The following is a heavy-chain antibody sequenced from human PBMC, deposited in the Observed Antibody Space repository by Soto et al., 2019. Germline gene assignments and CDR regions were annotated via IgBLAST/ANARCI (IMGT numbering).Heavy chain of an antibody. CDR1: GGTLTSYT. CDR3: ARGDTSFDI. D-gene: IGHD3-10*01. J-gene: IGHJ2*01. CDR2: IIPLVEMA. V-gene: IGHV1-69*02. Sequence: QVQLVQSGPEVKKPGSSVKVSCTASGGTLTSYTINWVRQAPGQGLEWMGRIIPLVEMANYAQKFQGRITITANTSPSAPYMELSSLRSEDTAVYCCARGDTSFDIWGRGTLITVSS.